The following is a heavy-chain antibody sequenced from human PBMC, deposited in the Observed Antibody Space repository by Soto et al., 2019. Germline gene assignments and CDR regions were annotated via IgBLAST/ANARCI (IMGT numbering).Heavy chain of an antibody. J-gene: IGHJ5*02. Sequence: ASVKVSCKASGYTFTGYYMRWVRQAPGQGLEWMGWINPNSGGTNYAQKFQGWVTMTRDTSISTAYMELSRLRSDDTAVYYCARSRITMVRGFDPWGQGTLVTVSS. D-gene: IGHD3-10*01. CDR1: GYTFTGYY. CDR2: INPNSGGT. V-gene: IGHV1-2*04. CDR3: ARSRITMVRGFDP.